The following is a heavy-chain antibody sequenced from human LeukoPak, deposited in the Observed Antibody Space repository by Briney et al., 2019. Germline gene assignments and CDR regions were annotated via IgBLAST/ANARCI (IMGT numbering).Heavy chain of an antibody. V-gene: IGHV4-59*01. Sequence: SETLSLTCTVSAGSLSSYYWNWIRQPPGKGLEWIGYISYSGNTNYNPSLKSRVTISLNTSKNQFSLKLSSVTAADTAVYYCARWYYDTSGYRWFDPWGQGTLVTVSS. J-gene: IGHJ5*02. CDR3: ARWYYDTSGYRWFDP. CDR1: AGSLSSYY. CDR2: ISYSGNT. D-gene: IGHD3-22*01.